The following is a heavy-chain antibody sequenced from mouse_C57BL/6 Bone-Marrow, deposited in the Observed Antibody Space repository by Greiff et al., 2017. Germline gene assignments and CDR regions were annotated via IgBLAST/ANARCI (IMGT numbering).Heavy chain of an antibody. Sequence: QVQLQQPGAELVKPGASVKMSCKASGYTFTSYWITWVKQRPGQGLEWIGDIYPGSGSTNYNEKFKSKATLTVDTSSSTAYMQLSSLTSEYSAVYYCAREERLRRYFDVWGTGTTVTVSS. D-gene: IGHD2-2*01. V-gene: IGHV1-55*01. J-gene: IGHJ1*03. CDR2: IYPGSGST. CDR1: GYTFTSYW. CDR3: AREERLRRYFDV.